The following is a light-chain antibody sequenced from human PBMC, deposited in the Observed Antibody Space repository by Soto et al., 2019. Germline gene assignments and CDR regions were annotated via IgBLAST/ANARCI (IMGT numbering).Light chain of an antibody. CDR2: GAS. J-gene: IGKJ1*01. CDR3: QQYGSSPPGWT. CDR1: QSVSSSY. Sequence: EIVLTQSPGTLSLSPGEKATLSCRASQSVSSSYLAWYQQKPGQAPRLLIYGASSRATGIPDRLSGSGSGTDFTLTISRLEPEDFAVYYCQQYGSSPPGWTFGQGTKVDIK. V-gene: IGKV3-20*01.